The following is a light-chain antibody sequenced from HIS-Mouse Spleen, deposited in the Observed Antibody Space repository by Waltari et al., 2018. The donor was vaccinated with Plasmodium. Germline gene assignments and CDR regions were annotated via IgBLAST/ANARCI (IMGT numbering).Light chain of an antibody. Sequence: SYELTQPPSVSVSPGQTARITCSGAALPKKYAYWYQQKSGQAPVLVIYEDSKRPSGIPEGFSGSSSGTMATLTISGAQVEDEADYYGYSTDSSGNHRVFGGGTKLTVL. CDR3: YSTDSSGNHRV. CDR1: ALPKKY. CDR2: EDS. J-gene: IGLJ3*02. V-gene: IGLV3-10*01.